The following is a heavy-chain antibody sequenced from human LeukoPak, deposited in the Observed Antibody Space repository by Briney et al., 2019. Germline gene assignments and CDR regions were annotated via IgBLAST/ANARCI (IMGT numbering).Heavy chain of an antibody. D-gene: IGHD1-1*01. Sequence: PGGSLRLSCASSGFTFSCYSMSWIRQAPGKGLEWVSSITSSSSHIRYADVVKGRFTISRDNAKNSLYLQMNSLTADDTCVDYCGRDANWSSDNWGQGTLVTVSS. J-gene: IGHJ4*02. V-gene: IGHV3-21*03. CDR2: ITSSSSHI. CDR1: GFTFSCYS. CDR3: GRDANWSSDN.